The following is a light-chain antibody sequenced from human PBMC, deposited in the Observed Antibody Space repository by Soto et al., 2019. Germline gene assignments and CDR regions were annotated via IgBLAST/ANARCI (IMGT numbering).Light chain of an antibody. CDR3: SSYTTTNTYV. V-gene: IGLV2-14*01. CDR2: EVS. Sequence: QSALTQPASVFGSPGQSITFSCTGTSSGVGGYNYVSWNQQHPGKAPKLIIYEVSNRPSGVSNRFSGSKSGDTASLTISGLQAEDEADYYCSSYTTTNTYVFGTGTRSPS. CDR1: SSGVGGYNY. J-gene: IGLJ1*01.